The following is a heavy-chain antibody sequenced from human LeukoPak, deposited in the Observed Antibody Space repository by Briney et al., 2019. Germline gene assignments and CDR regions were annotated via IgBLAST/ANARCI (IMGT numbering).Heavy chain of an antibody. CDR1: GFTFSDAW. V-gene: IGHV3-15*01. CDR3: TTRTTVPREYFQH. Sequence: PGGSLRLSCAASGFTFSDAWMSWVRQAPGKGLEWVGRIKSKAGGGTTDYAAPVKGRFTISRDESQNTLYLQMNSLKTDDTAVYYCTTRTTVPREYFQHWGQGTLVTVSS. J-gene: IGHJ1*01. D-gene: IGHD4-17*01. CDR2: IKSKAGGGTT.